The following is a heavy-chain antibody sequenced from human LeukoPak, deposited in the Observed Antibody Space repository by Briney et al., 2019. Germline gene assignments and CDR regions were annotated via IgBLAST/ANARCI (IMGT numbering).Heavy chain of an antibody. V-gene: IGHV4-30-2*01. CDR2: IYHSGST. J-gene: IGHJ3*02. CDR1: GGSISSGGYY. D-gene: IGHD2-21*01. CDR3: ARDVEDNIVVEGSRAFDI. Sequence: SETLSLTCTVSGGSISSGGYYWSWIRQPPGKGLEWIGYIYHSGSTYYNPSLKSRVTISVDTSKNQFSLKLSSVTAADTAVYYCARDVEDNIVVEGSRAFDIWGQGTMVTVSS.